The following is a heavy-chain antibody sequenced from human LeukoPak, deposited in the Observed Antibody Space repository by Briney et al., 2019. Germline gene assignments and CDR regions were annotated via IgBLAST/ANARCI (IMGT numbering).Heavy chain of an antibody. CDR3: ARGFYDSTTRYGMDV. CDR2: IYDSGST. J-gene: IGHJ6*02. V-gene: IGHV4-39*07. CDR1: GGSIRSSYYY. D-gene: IGHD3-22*01. Sequence: PSETLSLTCTVSGGSIRSSYYYWGWIRQPPGKGLEWIGSIYDSGSTYYNPSLKSRVTISVDTSKNQFSLKLSSVTAADTAVYYCARGFYDSTTRYGMDVWGQGTTVTVSS.